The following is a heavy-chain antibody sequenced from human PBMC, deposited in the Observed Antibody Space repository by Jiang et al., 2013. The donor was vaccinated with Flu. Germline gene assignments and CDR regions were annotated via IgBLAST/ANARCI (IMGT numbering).Heavy chain of an antibody. J-gene: IGHJ4*02. CDR1: GFTFSSYG. Sequence: RSLRLSCAASGFTFSSYGMHWVRQAPGKGLEWVAVISYDGSNKYYADSVKGRFTISRDNSKNTLYLQMNSLRAEDTAVYYCVIGELLMRREEYFDYWGQGTLVTVSS. CDR2: ISYDGSNK. V-gene: IGHV3-30*03. CDR3: VIGELLMRREEYFDY. D-gene: IGHD3-10*01.